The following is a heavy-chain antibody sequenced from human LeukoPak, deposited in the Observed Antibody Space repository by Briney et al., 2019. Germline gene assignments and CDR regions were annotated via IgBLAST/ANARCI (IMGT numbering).Heavy chain of an antibody. J-gene: IGHJ6*03. Sequence: SETLSLTCTVSGGSISSGSCYWSWIWQPAGKGLEWIGRIYTSGSTNYNPSLKSRVTISVDTSKNQFSLKLSSVTAADTAVYYCARYSIVVVPAARASNYYYYYMDVWGKGTTVTVSS. V-gene: IGHV4-61*02. CDR2: IYTSGST. D-gene: IGHD2-2*01. CDR1: GGSISSGSCY. CDR3: ARYSIVVVPAARASNYYYYYMDV.